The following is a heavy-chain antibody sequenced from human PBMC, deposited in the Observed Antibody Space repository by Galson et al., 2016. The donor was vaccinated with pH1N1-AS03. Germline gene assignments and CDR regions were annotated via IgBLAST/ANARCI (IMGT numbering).Heavy chain of an antibody. J-gene: IGHJ3*02. Sequence: SETLSLTCAVYGGSFNNYYWNWIRQSPGKGLEWVGEINHSGSTDYNPSLKSRVTISVDPSKNQISLNLNSVTAADTAVYSCARGSYSSGWYRGRNAVDIWGQGTMGTVSS. CDR1: GGSFNNYY. D-gene: IGHD6-19*01. CDR3: ARGSYSSGWYRGRNAVDI. V-gene: IGHV4-34*01. CDR2: INHSGST.